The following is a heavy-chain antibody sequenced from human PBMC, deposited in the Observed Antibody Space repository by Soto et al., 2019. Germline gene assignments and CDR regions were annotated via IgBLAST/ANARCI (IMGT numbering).Heavy chain of an antibody. V-gene: IGHV3-23*01. D-gene: IGHD6-19*01. CDR2: ISGSGGST. Sequence: GGSLRLSCAASGFTFSSYAMSWVRQAPGKGLEWVSAISGSGGSTYYADSVKGRFTISRDNSKNTLYLQMNSLRAEDTAVYYCARDYSSIAVAGNDYWGQGTLVTVSS. J-gene: IGHJ4*02. CDR1: GFTFSSYA. CDR3: ARDYSSIAVAGNDY.